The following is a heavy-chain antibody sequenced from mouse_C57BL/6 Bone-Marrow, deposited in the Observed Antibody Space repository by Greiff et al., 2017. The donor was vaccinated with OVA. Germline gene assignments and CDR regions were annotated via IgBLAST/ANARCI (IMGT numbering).Heavy chain of an antibody. J-gene: IGHJ3*01. Sequence: EVKLMESGGGLVKPGGSRKLSCAASGFTFSDYGMHWVRQAPEKGLEWVAYISSGSSTIYYADTVKGRFTISRDNAKNTLFLQMTSLRSEDTAMYYCARDDYPAWFAYWGQGTLVTVSA. V-gene: IGHV5-17*01. CDR3: ARDDYPAWFAY. CDR2: ISSGSSTI. D-gene: IGHD2-4*01. CDR1: GFTFSDYG.